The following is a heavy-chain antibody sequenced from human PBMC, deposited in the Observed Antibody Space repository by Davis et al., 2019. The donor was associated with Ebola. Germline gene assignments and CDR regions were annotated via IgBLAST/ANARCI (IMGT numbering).Heavy chain of an antibody. CDR1: VITFSSYA. V-gene: IGHV3-23*01. CDR3: ARVGLAGDEGRQKRHFYFFDY. D-gene: IGHD7-27*01. Sequence: GESLKISCTDSVITFSSYAMSWVRQAPGKGLEWVSGISGSGTSTYYADSVKGRFTISRDNSKNTLYLQMNSLRAEDTAVYFCARVGLAGDEGRQKRHFYFFDYWGQGTLVTVSS. J-gene: IGHJ4*02. CDR2: ISGSGTST.